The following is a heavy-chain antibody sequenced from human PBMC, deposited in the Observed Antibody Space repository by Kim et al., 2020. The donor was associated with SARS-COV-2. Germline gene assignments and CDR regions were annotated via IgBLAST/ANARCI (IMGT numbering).Heavy chain of an antibody. Sequence: SETLSLTCTVSGGSISSGGYYWSWIRQHPGKGLEWIGYIYYSGSTYYNPSLKSRVTISVDTSKNQFSLKLSSVTAADTAVYYCARKVAGLYCGGDCYSLGGSYEGPFDYWGQGTLVTVSS. V-gene: IGHV4-31*03. J-gene: IGHJ4*02. D-gene: IGHD2-21*02. CDR2: IYYSGST. CDR3: ARKVAGLYCGGDCYSLGGSYEGPFDY. CDR1: GGSISSGGYY.